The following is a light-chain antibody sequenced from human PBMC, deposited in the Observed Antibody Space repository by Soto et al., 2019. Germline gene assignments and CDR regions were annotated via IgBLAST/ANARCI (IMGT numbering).Light chain of an antibody. CDR2: AAS. CDR3: QQLNSYPPT. Sequence: DIQMTQSPSSLSASVGDRVTITCRASQSIVTYLNWYLQKPGKAPKLLIYAASTLQSGVPSRFSGSGSGTDFTLTISSLQPEDFATYYCQQLNSYPPTFGQGTKVDIK. V-gene: IGKV1-9*01. J-gene: IGKJ1*01. CDR1: QSIVTY.